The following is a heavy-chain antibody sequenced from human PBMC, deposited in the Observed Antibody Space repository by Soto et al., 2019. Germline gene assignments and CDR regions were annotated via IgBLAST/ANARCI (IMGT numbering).Heavy chain of an antibody. J-gene: IGHJ4*02. CDR1: GGSISSYY. Sequence: SETLSLTCTVSGGSISSYYWSWIRQPPGKGLEWIGYIYYSGSTNYNPSLKSRVTISVDTSKNQLSLKLSSVTAADTAVDYCARLDAPRPYYYGSGSHTISFDYWGQGTLVTVSS. CDR2: IYYSGST. CDR3: ARLDAPRPYYYGSGSHTISFDY. D-gene: IGHD3-10*01. V-gene: IGHV4-59*08.